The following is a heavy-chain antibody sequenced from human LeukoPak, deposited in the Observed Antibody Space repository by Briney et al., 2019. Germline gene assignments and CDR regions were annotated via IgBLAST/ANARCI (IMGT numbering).Heavy chain of an antibody. CDR2: ISSSSSTI. CDR1: GFTFSSYE. D-gene: IGHD4-17*01. CDR3: ARVGYGVDY. Sequence: PGGSLRLSCAASGFTFSSYEMNWVRQAPGKGLEWVSYISSSSSTIYYADSVKGRFTISRDNAKNSLYLQMNSLRAEDTAVYYCARVGYGVDYWGQGTLVTVSS. V-gene: IGHV3-48*01. J-gene: IGHJ4*02.